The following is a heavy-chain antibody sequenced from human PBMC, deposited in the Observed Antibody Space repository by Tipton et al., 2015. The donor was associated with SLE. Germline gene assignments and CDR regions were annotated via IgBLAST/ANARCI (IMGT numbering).Heavy chain of an antibody. Sequence: QSGPEVKKPGASVKVSCKASGYTFASYDINWVRQAPRQGLEWMGWMGPNSGNTGYAQKFQGRVTMTRNTSTTTAYMELRSLRSDDTAVYYCARGAPTDAMRYWGQGTLVTVSS. D-gene: IGHD1-1*01. V-gene: IGHV1-8*01. CDR3: ARGAPTDAMRY. CDR1: GYTFASYD. CDR2: MGPNSGNT. J-gene: IGHJ4*02.